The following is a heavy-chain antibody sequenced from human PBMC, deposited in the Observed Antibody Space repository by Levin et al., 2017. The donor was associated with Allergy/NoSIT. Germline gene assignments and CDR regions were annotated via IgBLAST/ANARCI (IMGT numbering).Heavy chain of an antibody. V-gene: IGHV4-59*08. J-gene: IGHJ6*02. Sequence: SETLSLTCTVSGGSISSSYWSWIRQTPGKGLEWIGYIHYSGSTNYNPSLTSRVTISLDTSKNQFSLKLSSVTAADTAVYYCARLNGVTKVRGQNYYDHSMDGWGQGTTVTVSS. CDR3: ARLNGVTKVRGQNYYDHSMDG. CDR2: IHYSGST. D-gene: IGHD3-10*01. CDR1: GGSISSSY.